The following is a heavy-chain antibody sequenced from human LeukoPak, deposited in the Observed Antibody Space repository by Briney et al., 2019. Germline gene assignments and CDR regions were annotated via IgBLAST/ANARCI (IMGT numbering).Heavy chain of an antibody. CDR1: GYTFSGYY. CDR3: ARGEYNHPIAAAGMPRIGAVHAPLDY. J-gene: IGHJ4*02. V-gene: IGHV1-2*02. Sequence: GASVKVSCKASGYTFSGYYLHWVRQAPGQGLEWMGWINPNSGGTNFAQKFQGRVTMTCDTSISTAYMELSRLRSDDTAVYYCARGEYNHPIAAAGMPRIGAVHAPLDYWGQGTLVTVSS. D-gene: IGHD6-13*01. CDR2: INPNSGGT.